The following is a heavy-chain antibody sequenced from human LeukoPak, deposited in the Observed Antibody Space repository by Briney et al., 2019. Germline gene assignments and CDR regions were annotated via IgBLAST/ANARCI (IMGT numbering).Heavy chain of an antibody. D-gene: IGHD6-19*01. CDR1: GFTFSSYS. CDR3: AKATNSGWYYFDY. V-gene: IGHV3-21*01. CDR2: ISSSSSYI. Sequence: PGGSLRLSCAASGFTFSSYSINWVRQAPGKGLEWVSSISSSSSYIYYADSVKGRFTISRDNSKNTLDLQMNSLRAEDTAVYYCAKATNSGWYYFDYWGQGTLVTVSP. J-gene: IGHJ4*02.